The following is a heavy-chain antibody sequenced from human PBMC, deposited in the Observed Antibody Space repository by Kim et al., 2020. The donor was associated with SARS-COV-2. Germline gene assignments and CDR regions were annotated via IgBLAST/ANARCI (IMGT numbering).Heavy chain of an antibody. CDR1: GFTFDDYA. CDR3: AKVREERYSSGWGDYFDY. CDR2: ISGDGGST. J-gene: IGHJ4*02. D-gene: IGHD6-19*01. V-gene: IGHV3-43*02. Sequence: GGSLRLSCAASGFTFDDYAMHWVRQAPGKGLEWVSLISGDGGSTYYADSVKGRFTISRDNSKNSLYLQMNSLRTEDTALYYCAKVREERYSSGWGDYFDYWGQGTLVTVSS.